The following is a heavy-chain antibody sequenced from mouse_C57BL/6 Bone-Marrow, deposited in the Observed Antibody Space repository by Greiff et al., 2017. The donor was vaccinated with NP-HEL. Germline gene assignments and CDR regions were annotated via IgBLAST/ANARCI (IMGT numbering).Heavy chain of an antibody. CDR2: ISSGGSYT. D-gene: IGHD2-5*01. V-gene: IGHV5-6*01. CDR3: ATYSNYGY. Sequence: EVKLMESGGDLVKPGGSLKLSCAASGFTFSSYGMSWVRQTPDKRLEWVATISSGGSYTYYPDSVKGRFTISRDNAKNTLYLQMSSLKSEDTAMYYCATYSNYGYWGQGTTLTVSS. J-gene: IGHJ2*01. CDR1: GFTFSSYG.